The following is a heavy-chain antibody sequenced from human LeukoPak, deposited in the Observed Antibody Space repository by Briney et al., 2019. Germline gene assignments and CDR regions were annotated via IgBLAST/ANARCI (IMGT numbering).Heavy chain of an antibody. J-gene: IGHJ1*01. Sequence: SETLSLTCTVSGGSISSYYWNWIRQPAGEGLEWIGRIYGGGGTNYNPSLKSRVAMSVDTSKSQFSLKLTSVTAADTAVYYCARERYTGTSGLQHWGQGTLVTVSS. CDR2: IYGGGGT. V-gene: IGHV4-4*07. CDR3: ARERYTGTSGLQH. D-gene: IGHD1-26*01. CDR1: GGSISSYY.